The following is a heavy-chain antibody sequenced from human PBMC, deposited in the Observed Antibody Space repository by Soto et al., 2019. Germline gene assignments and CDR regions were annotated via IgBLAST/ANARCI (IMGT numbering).Heavy chain of an antibody. V-gene: IGHV1-69*12. D-gene: IGHD1-7*01. CDR1: GDTFSSYS. CDR3: ARDDGWNYRYYDMEV. Sequence: VQLVQSGAEVKTPGSSVKVSCKASGDTFSSYSIAWVRQAPGQGLEWMGGIIPVFRSINYSQKFQGRVTITADESTITAYMELTSLRPQDTAVYFCARDDGWNYRYYDMEVWGQGTTVTVS. J-gene: IGHJ6*02. CDR2: IIPVFRSI.